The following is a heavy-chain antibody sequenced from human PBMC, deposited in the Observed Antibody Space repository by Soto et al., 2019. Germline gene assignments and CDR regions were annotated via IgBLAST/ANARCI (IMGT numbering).Heavy chain of an antibody. CDR3: AKDRLDSSGRSPGGY. CDR2: SSATGSGR. Sequence: GGSLRLSCAASGFTFSSYGMTWVRQAPGKGLEWVSFSSATGSGRYYADSVKGRFTISRDNSKNTLYLQMNSLRAEDTAVYYCAKDRLDSSGRSPGGYWGQGTLVTVSS. J-gene: IGHJ4*02. CDR1: GFTFSSYG. D-gene: IGHD6-19*01. V-gene: IGHV3-23*01.